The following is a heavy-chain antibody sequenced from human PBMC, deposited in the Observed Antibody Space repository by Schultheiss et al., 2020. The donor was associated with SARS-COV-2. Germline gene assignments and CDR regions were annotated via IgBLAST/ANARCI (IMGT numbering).Heavy chain of an antibody. J-gene: IGHJ6*03. V-gene: IGHV3-23*01. CDR3: AKDPRYSNYGYYYYYMDV. CDR2: ISGSGGST. D-gene: IGHD4-11*01. CDR1: GFTFDDYA. Sequence: GGSLRLSCAASGFTFDDYAMHWVRQAPGKGLEWVSGISGSGGSTYYADSVKGRFTISRDNSKNTLYLQMNSLRAEDTAVYYCAKDPRYSNYGYYYYYMDVWGKGTTVTVSS.